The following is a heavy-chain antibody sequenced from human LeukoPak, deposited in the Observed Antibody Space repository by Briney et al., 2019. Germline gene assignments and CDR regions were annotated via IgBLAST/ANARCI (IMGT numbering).Heavy chain of an antibody. Sequence: ASVKVSCKASGYTFTSYGISWVRQAPGQGLEWMGWISAYNGNTNYAQKLQGRVTMTTDTSTSTAYMELRSLRSDDTAVYYCASRWYTTGTTDAFDIWGQGTMVTVSS. J-gene: IGHJ3*02. CDR2: ISAYNGNT. CDR1: GYTFTSYG. V-gene: IGHV1-18*01. CDR3: ASRWYTTGTTDAFDI. D-gene: IGHD1-1*01.